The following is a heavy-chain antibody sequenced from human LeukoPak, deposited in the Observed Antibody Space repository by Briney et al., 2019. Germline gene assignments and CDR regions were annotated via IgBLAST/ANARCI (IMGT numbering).Heavy chain of an antibody. CDR2: VYYKENT. D-gene: IGHD3-10*01. V-gene: IGHV4-39*01. Sequence: AETLSLTCTVSGVSFSNSSYFWGCIPQARGKEVEWIVSVYYKENTYFNPSRKSRVSIFLDASSNKFSMKLFSVTAADTAIYYCARHLAYFRGGSFYTDYYFDKWGQGSLVTVSS. J-gene: IGHJ4*02. CDR3: ARHLAYFRGGSFYTDYYFDK. CDR1: GVSFSNSSYF.